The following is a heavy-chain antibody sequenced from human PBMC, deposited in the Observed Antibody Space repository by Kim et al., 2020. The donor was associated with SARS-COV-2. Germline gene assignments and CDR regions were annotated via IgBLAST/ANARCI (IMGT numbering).Heavy chain of an antibody. Sequence: SETLSLTCTVSGGSISSYYWSWIRQPPGKGLEWIGYIYYSGSTNYNPSLKSRVTISVDTSKNQFSLKLSSVTAADTGVYYCASGLGYCSGGSCYSAYGMDVWGQGTTVTVSS. CDR1: GGSISSYY. V-gene: IGHV4-59*13. CDR2: IYYSGST. J-gene: IGHJ6*02. D-gene: IGHD2-15*01. CDR3: ASGLGYCSGGSCYSAYGMDV.